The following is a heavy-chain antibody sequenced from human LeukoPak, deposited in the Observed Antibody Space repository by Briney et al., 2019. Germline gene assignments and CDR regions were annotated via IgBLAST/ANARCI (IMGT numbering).Heavy chain of an antibody. CDR1: GFTFSSYA. CDR3: AKGRLPRLGNSGWSGGEYFQH. Sequence: GRSLRLSCAASGFTFSSYAMHWVRQAPGKGLEWVAVISYDGSNKYYADSVKGRFTISRDNSKNTLYLQMNSLRAEDTAVYYCAKGRLPRLGNSGWSGGEYFQHWGQGTLVTVSS. CDR2: ISYDGSNK. D-gene: IGHD6-19*01. J-gene: IGHJ1*01. V-gene: IGHV3-30-3*01.